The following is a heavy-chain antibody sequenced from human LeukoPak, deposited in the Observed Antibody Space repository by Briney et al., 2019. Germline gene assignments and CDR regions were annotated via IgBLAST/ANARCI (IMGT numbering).Heavy chain of an antibody. CDR3: AKDKAAAAAGNIDY. D-gene: IGHD6-13*01. J-gene: IGHJ4*02. Sequence: GRSLRLSCAASGFTFDDYAMHWVRQAPGKGLEWVSGISWNRGSIGYADSVKGRFTISRDNAKNSLYLQMNSLRAEDTALYYCAKDKAAAAAGNIDYWGQGTLVTVSS. CDR1: GFTFDDYA. CDR2: ISWNRGSI. V-gene: IGHV3-9*01.